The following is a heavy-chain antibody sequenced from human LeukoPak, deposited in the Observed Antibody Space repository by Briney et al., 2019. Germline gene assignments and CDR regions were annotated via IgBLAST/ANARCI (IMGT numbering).Heavy chain of an antibody. V-gene: IGHV3-48*03. D-gene: IGHD1-26*01. J-gene: IGHJ4*02. CDR2: ISSSGSTI. CDR1: GFTFSSYE. CDR3: AKSKWERLVFTHSDY. Sequence: GGSLRLSCAASGFTFSSYEMNWVRQAPGKGLEWVSYISSSGSTIYYADSVKGRFTISRDNAKNSLYLQMNSLRAEDTAVYYCAKSKWERLVFTHSDYWGQGTRVSVSS.